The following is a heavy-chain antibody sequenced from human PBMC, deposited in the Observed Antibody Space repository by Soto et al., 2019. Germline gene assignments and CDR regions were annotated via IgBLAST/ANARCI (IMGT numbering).Heavy chain of an antibody. CDR2: ISWDGGST. D-gene: IGHD5-18*01. CDR3: AKAGRGYSYSSPPESDY. J-gene: IGHJ4*02. Sequence: GGSLRLSCAASGFTFDDYTMHWVRQAPGKGLEWVSLISWDGGSTYYADSVKGRFTISRDNSKNSLYLQMNSLRTEDTALYYCAKAGRGYSYSSPPESDYWGQGTLGTVSS. V-gene: IGHV3-43*01. CDR1: GFTFDDYT.